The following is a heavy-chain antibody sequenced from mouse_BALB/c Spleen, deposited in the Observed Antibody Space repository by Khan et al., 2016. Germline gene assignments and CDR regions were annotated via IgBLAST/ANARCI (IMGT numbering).Heavy chain of an antibody. J-gene: IGHJ2*01. CDR3: ARGGDSPYCEY. D-gene: IGHD2-12*01. V-gene: IGHV1-9*01. CDR1: GYTFSSNW. Sequence: QVQLQQSGAELMKPGASVKISCKATGYTFSSNWIEWVKQRPGHGLEWIGEILPGSGSTKYNNKFKGKATVTAETSSNTAYKQLSSLTSADSAVYFCARGGDSPYCEYWGQGTTLTVSS. CDR2: ILPGSGST.